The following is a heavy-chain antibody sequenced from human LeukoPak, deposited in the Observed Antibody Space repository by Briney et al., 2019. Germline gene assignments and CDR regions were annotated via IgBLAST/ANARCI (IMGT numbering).Heavy chain of an antibody. D-gene: IGHD3-16*02. J-gene: IGHJ5*02. Sequence: ASVKVSCKASGYTFTGYYMHWVRQAPGQGLEWMGRINPNSGGTNYAQKFQGRVTMTRDTSISTAYMELSRLRSGDTAVYYCARGLYDYVWGSYRLNWFDPWGQGTLVTVSS. V-gene: IGHV1-2*06. CDR1: GYTFTGYY. CDR3: ARGLYDYVWGSYRLNWFDP. CDR2: INPNSGGT.